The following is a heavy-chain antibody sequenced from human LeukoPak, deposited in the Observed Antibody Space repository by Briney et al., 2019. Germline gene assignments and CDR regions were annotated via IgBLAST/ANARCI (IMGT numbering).Heavy chain of an antibody. CDR1: GVTFSSDG. J-gene: IGHJ4*02. V-gene: IGHV3-30*02. Sequence: AGSLRLSCAASGVTFSSDGMHWVRQPPGKGLVWVAFIRYDGSNKYYADSVKGRFTMSRDNSKNTLYLQLNSLRAEDTAVYYCAAFSVDWGQGTLVTVSS. CDR3: AAFSVD. CDR2: IRYDGSNK. D-gene: IGHD4-23*01.